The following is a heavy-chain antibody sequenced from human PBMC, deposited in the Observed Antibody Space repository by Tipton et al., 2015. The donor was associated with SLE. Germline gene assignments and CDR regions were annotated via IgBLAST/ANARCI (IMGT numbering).Heavy chain of an antibody. V-gene: IGHV3-33*01. CDR2: IWYDGSNK. CDR3: AREIHGGSYSNFDF. CDR1: GFTFSSYG. J-gene: IGHJ4*02. D-gene: IGHD1-26*01. Sequence: SLRLSCAASGFTFSSYGLHWVRQHPGKGLESVAVIWYDGSNKYSSDSVKGRFTISRDNSKNTLYLQMDSLRVEDTAVYYCAREIHGGSYSNFDFWGQGTLVTVSS.